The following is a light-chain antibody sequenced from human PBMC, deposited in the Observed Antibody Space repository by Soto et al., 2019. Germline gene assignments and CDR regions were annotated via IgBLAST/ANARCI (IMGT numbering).Light chain of an antibody. Sequence: AIRMTQSPSSLSASTGDRVTITCRASQGISSYLAWYQQKPGKAPELLIYAASTLQSGVPSRFSGSGSGTEFTLTISSLQPEDFATYYCQQANSFPLTFGGGTKVDIK. J-gene: IGKJ4*01. CDR3: QQANSFPLT. CDR1: QGISSY. V-gene: IGKV1-8*01. CDR2: AAS.